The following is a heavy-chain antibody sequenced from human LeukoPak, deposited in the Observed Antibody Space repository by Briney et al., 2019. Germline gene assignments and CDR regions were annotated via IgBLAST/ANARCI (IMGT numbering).Heavy chain of an antibody. CDR2: VYYSGGA. CDR1: GGSIRANN. V-gene: IGHV4-59*01. D-gene: IGHD6-13*01. Sequence: SETLSLTRTVSGGSIRANNWSSIRQPPGKGLEWVGDVYYSGGANYNPSLQSRVTISVDTSKSQFSLRLSSLTAADTAVYYCARSVSWYSYFDYGGQGTLVTVSS. CDR3: ARSVSWYSYFDY. J-gene: IGHJ4*02.